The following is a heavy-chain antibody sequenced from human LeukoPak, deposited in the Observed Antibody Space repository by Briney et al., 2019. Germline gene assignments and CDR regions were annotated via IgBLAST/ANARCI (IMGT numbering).Heavy chain of an antibody. V-gene: IGHV1-8*01. CDR3: ARGTPYCSSASCYNY. CDR1: GCDFSSFD. CDR2: VNPNSGNS. J-gene: IGHJ4*02. D-gene: IGHD2-2*02. Sequence: GASVKVSCKASGCDFSSFDVNWVRQAPGQGLEWMGWVNPNSGNSGYAQKFQGRVTMTRGTSISTAYMELINLRSDGTAVYYCARGTPYCSSASCYNYWGQGSLVTVSS.